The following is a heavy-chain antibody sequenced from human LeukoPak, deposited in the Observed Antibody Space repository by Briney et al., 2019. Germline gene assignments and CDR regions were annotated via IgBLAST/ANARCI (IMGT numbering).Heavy chain of an antibody. CDR1: GGSFSGYY. CDR2: INHSGST. J-gene: IGHJ4*02. Sequence: PSETLSLTCAVYGGSFSGYYWSWIRQPPGKGLEWIGEINHSGSTNYNPSLKSRVTISVDTSKNQFSLKLSSVTAADTAVYYCARDRPGIAAAGTEARTPFDYWGQGTLVTVS. D-gene: IGHD6-13*01. CDR3: ARDRPGIAAAGTEARTPFDY. V-gene: IGHV4-34*01.